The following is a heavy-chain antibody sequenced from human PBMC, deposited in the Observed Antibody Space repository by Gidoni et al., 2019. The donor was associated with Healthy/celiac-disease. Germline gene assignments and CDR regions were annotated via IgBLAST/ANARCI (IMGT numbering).Heavy chain of an antibody. CDR1: GFTFRDHY. D-gene: IGHD3-10*01. CDR3: ARALQYGSGSYYALDAFDI. V-gene: IGHV3-72*01. CDR2: TRNKANSYTT. J-gene: IGHJ3*02. Sequence: EVQLVESGGGLVQPGGSLRLSCAASGFTFRDHYMDWVLQAPGKGLEWGGRTRNKANSYTTEYAASVKGRFTISRDDSKNSLYLQMNSLKTEDTAVYYCARALQYGSGSYYALDAFDIWGQGTMVTVSS.